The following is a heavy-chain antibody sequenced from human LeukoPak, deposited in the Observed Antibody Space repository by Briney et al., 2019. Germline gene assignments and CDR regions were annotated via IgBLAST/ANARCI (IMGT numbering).Heavy chain of an antibody. CDR3: ARDLGYSSGHPFDY. V-gene: IGHV3-33*01. D-gene: IGHD6-19*01. J-gene: IGHJ4*02. CDR2: MWGDGTNK. Sequence: GGSLRLSCVVSGFTFSSYTMQCVRQAPGQGLDWVALMWGDGTNKYYADSVKGRFTISRDNSKNTLYLQMNSLRAEDTAVYYCARDLGYSSGHPFDYWGQGTLVTVSS. CDR1: GFTFSSYT.